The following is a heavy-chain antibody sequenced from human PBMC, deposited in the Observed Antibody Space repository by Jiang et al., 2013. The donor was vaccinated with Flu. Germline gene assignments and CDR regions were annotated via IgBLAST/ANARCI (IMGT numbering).Heavy chain of an antibody. D-gene: IGHD2-2*01. Sequence: GLVKPSETLSLTCTVSGGSISSSTYYWGWIRQPPGKGLEWIGSIYYRGSTYYNPSLKSRVTISVDTSKNQFSLKLSSVTAADTAVYYCARRSRYCSSTSCSDFDYWGQGTLVTVSS. CDR1: GGSISSSTYY. CDR2: IYYRGST. CDR3: ARRSRYCSSTSCSDFDY. V-gene: IGHV4-39*01. J-gene: IGHJ4*02.